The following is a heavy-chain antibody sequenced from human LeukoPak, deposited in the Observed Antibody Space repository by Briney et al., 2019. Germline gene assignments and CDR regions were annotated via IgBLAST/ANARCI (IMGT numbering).Heavy chain of an antibody. V-gene: IGHV4-4*09. CDR1: GFTFGDYA. CDR2: ISSSGSV. J-gene: IGHJ4*02. Sequence: LRLSCTASGFTFGDYAMSWVRQAPGKGLEWIGYISSSGSVNDNPSLRSGVTISVDTSKNQFYLNLSSVSAADTAVYYCARIPLGYSGAYYFDYWGQGTLVTVSP. CDR3: ARIPLGYSGAYYFDY. D-gene: IGHD5-12*01.